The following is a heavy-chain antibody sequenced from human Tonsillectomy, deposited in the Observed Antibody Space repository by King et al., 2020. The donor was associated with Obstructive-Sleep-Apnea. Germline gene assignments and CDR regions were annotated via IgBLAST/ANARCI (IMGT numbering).Heavy chain of an antibody. CDR1: GGSISSSTYY. Sequence: PLQESGPGLVKPSETLSLTCTVSGGSISSSTYYWGWIRPPPGKGLEWIGSIYYSGSTYYNPSLKSRVTISVDTSKNQFSLKLSSVTAADTAVYYCARDCYYDSSGYPDAFDIWGQGTMVTVSS. D-gene: IGHD3-22*01. CDR2: IYYSGST. V-gene: IGHV4-39*07. J-gene: IGHJ3*02. CDR3: ARDCYYDSSGYPDAFDI.